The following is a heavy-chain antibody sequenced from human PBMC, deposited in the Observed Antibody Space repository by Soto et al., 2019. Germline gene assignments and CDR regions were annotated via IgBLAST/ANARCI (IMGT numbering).Heavy chain of an antibody. Sequence: ASVKVSCKASGYTFTSYDINWVRQATGQGLEWMGWMNPNSGNTGYAQKFQGRVTMTRNTSISTAYMEPSSLRSEDTAVYYCARAPGALLLWFGEYDSWGQGTLVTVSS. CDR1: GYTFTSYD. CDR3: ARAPGALLLWFGEYDS. V-gene: IGHV1-8*01. J-gene: IGHJ5*01. CDR2: MNPNSGNT. D-gene: IGHD3-10*01.